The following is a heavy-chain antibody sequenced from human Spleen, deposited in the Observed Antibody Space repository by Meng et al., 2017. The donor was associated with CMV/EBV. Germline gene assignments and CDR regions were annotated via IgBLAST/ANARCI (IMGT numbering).Heavy chain of an antibody. CDR2: INPNSGVT. D-gene: IGHD6-13*01. J-gene: IGHJ3*02. V-gene: IGHV1-2*02. Sequence: ASVKVSCKASGYTFTGYYIHWVRQAPGQGLEWMGWINPNSGVTNYAQKFQGRVTMTRDTSISTAYMELSRLRSDDTAVYYCACPQGIAAAGNDAFDIWGQGTMVTVSS. CDR1: GYTFTGYY. CDR3: ACPQGIAAAGNDAFDI.